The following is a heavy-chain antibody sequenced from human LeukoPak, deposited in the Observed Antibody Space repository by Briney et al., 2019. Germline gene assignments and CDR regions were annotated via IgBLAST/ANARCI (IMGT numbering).Heavy chain of an antibody. V-gene: IGHV3-74*01. D-gene: IGHD3-22*01. Sequence: GGSLRLSCAASGFTFSSYWMHWVRQAPGKGLVWVSRINSDGSSTSYADSVKGRFTISRDNAKNTLYLQMNSLRAEDTAVYYCARDRRYYDSSGYCTLFDYWGQGTLVTVS. CDR3: ARDRRYYDSSGYCTLFDY. CDR1: GFTFSSYW. J-gene: IGHJ4*02. CDR2: INSDGSST.